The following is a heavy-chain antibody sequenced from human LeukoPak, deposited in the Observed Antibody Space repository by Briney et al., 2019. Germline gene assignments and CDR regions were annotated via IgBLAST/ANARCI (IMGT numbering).Heavy chain of an antibody. V-gene: IGHV4-59*12. D-gene: IGHD3-9*01. CDR1: GGSISSYY. Sequence: SETLSLTCTVSGGSISSYYWSWIRQPPGKGLEWIGYINYSGSTNYNPSLKSRVTMSVDTSKSQFSLKLSSVTAADTAVYYCAREVQYDILTGYYGFDPWGQGTLVTVSS. CDR3: AREVQYDILTGYYGFDP. CDR2: INYSGST. J-gene: IGHJ5*02.